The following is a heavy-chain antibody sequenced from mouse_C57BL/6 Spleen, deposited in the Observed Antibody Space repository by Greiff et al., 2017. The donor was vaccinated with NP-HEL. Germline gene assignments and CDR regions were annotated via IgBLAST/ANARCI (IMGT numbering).Heavy chain of an antibody. J-gene: IGHJ1*03. D-gene: IGHD3-3*01. CDR2: IYPGSGNT. V-gene: IGHV1-76*01. CDR3: ARGGWGYWYFDV. Sequence: VQGVESGAELVRPGASVKLSCKASGYTFTDYYINWVKQRPGQGLEWIARIYPGSGNTYYNEKFKGKATLTAEKSSSTAYMQLSSLTSEDSAVYFCARGGWGYWYFDVWGTGTTVTVSS. CDR1: GYTFTDYY.